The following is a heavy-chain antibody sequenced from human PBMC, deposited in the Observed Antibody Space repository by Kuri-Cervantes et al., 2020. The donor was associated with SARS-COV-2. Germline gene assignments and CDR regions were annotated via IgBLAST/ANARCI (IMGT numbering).Heavy chain of an antibody. J-gene: IGHJ6*02. Sequence: GESLKISCAASGFTFSSYAMSWVRQAPGKGLEWVSVIYSGGSSTYYADSVKGRFTISRGNAKNSLYLQMNSLRAEDTAVYYCARAGFLDHPDHYYGMDVWGQGTTVTVSS. CDR2: IYSGGSST. CDR3: ARAGFLDHPDHYYGMDV. CDR1: GFTFSSYA. V-gene: IGHV3-23*03. D-gene: IGHD3-3*01.